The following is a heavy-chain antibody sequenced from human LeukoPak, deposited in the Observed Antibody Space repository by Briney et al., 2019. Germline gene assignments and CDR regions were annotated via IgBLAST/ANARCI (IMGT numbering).Heavy chain of an antibody. CDR1: GFTFSSYA. J-gene: IGHJ4*02. CDR2: ISSTSSYI. CDR3: ARVAPPLGFDY. Sequence: GGSLRLSCAASGFTFSSYAMSWVRQAPGKGLEWVSSISSTSSYIYYADSMKGRFTISRDNAKNSLNLQMNSLRAEDTAVYYCARVAPPLGFDYWGQGTLVTVSS. V-gene: IGHV3-21*06.